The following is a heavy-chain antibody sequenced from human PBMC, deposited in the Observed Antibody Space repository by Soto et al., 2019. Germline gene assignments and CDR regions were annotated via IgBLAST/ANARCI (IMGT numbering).Heavy chain of an antibody. CDR3: AKDFTGVLGDLGY. CDR1: GFTFSSYG. V-gene: IGHV3-30*18. CDR2: ISYDGSNK. Sequence: QVQLVESGGGVVQPGRSLRLSCAASGFTFSSYGMHWVRQAPGKGLEWVAVISYDGSNKYYADSVKGRFTISRDNSKNTLYLQMNSLRAEATALYYCAKDFTGVLGDLGYWGQGTLVTVSS. J-gene: IGHJ4*02. D-gene: IGHD3-16*01.